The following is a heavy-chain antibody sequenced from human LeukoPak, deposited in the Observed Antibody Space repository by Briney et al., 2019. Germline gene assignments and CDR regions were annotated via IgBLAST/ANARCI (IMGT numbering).Heavy chain of an antibody. V-gene: IGHV4-39*01. CDR1: GSSITSVSHY. J-gene: IGHJ4*02. CDR3: ARRWGNIVGVTYEY. Sequence: SETLSLTCTISGSSITSVSHYWGWIRQPPGKGLEWIGDIYYTGSTYYSPSLRSRVTMSVHTSENQFSLRLNSVTAVETAVYYCARRWGNIVGVTYEYWGQGTLVTVSS. CDR2: IYYTGST. D-gene: IGHD3-16*01.